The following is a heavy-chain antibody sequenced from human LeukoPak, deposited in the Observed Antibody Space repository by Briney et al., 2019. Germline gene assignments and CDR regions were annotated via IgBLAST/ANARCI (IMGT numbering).Heavy chain of an antibody. CDR3: ARWLSYYDY. Sequence: GGSLRLSCAASGFTFSDYYMSWIRQAPGKGLVRVSRINSGGTVTNYADSVKGRLTISRDNSKNTLYLQMNSLRAEDTALYYCARWLSYYDYWGQGTLVTVSS. CDR1: GFTFSDYY. CDR2: INSGGTVT. D-gene: IGHD3-22*01. V-gene: IGHV3-74*01. J-gene: IGHJ4*02.